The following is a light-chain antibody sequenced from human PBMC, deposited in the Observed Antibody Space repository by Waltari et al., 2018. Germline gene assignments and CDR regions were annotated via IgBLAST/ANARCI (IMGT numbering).Light chain of an antibody. CDR3: MQGTHRPRT. Sequence: DDVMTQSPLSLPVTVGQPASISCNSSQSLVHSDGKTYLNWFQQRPGQSPRRLIYKISNRGSGVPDRVSGSGAATDFTLRITRVEAEDVGCYYCMQGTHRPRTFGHGTKVEV. CDR2: KIS. J-gene: IGKJ1*01. CDR1: QSLVHSDGKTY. V-gene: IGKV2-30*02.